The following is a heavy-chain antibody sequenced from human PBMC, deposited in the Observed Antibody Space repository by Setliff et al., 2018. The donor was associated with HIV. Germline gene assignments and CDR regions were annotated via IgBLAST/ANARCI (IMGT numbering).Heavy chain of an antibody. V-gene: IGHV4-61*09. D-gene: IGHD5-18*01. CDR3: ARERGGGYSYGRGMDV. CDR1: GGSISSGSYY. Sequence: PSETLSLTCTVSGGSISSGSYYWSWIRQPAGKGLEWIGHIYTSGSTNYNPSLKSRVTISVDTSKNQFSLKLSSVTAADTAVYYCARERGGGYSYGRGMDVWGQGTTVTVSS. CDR2: IYTSGST. J-gene: IGHJ6*02.